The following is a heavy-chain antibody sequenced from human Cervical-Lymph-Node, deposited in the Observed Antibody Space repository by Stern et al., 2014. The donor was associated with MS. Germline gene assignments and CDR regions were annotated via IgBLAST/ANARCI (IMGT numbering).Heavy chain of an antibody. V-gene: IGHV3-23*04. CDR2: ISGSGGSP. CDR3: AKDQDRIVDPYFDY. J-gene: IGHJ4*02. Sequence: EVKLVESGGGLVQPGGSLRLSCAASGFTFSSYAMSWVRQAPGKGLEWVSAISGSGGSPYYADSVKGRFSISRDNSKNSLYLQMNSLRAEDTAVYYCAKDQDRIVDPYFDYWGQGTLVTVSS. D-gene: IGHD3-22*01. CDR1: GFTFSSYA.